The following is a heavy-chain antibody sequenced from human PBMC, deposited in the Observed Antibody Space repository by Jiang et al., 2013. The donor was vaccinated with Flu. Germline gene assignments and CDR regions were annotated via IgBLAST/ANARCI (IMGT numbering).Heavy chain of an antibody. CDR3: ARDIYSNPNYYYYGMDV. D-gene: IGHD4-11*01. CDR1: GGTFSSYA. CDR2: IIPIFGTA. V-gene: IGHV1-69*01. J-gene: IGHJ6*02. Sequence: SGAEVKKPGSSVKVSCKASGGTFSSYAISWVRQAPGQGLEWMGGIIPIFGTANYAQKFQGRVTITADESTSTAYMELSSLRSEDTAVYYCARDIYSNPNYYYYGMDVWGQGTTVTVSS.